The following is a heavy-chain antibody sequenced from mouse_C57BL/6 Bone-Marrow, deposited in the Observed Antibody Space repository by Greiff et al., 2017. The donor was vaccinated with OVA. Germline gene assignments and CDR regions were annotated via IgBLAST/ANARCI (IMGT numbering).Heavy chain of an antibody. D-gene: IGHD1-1*02. Sequence: VKLVESGAELVKPGASVKMSCKASGYTFTTYPIEWMKQNHGKSLEWIGNFHPYNDDTKYNEKFKGKATLTVEKSSSTVYLELSRLTSDDSAVYYCARRGLWPYYCDDWGQGTTLTVSS. CDR3: ARRGLWPYYCDD. J-gene: IGHJ2*01. CDR2: FHPYNDDT. CDR1: GYTFTTYP. V-gene: IGHV1-47*01.